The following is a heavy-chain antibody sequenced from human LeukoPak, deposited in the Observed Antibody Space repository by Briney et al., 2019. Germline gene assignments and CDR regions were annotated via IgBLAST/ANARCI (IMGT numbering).Heavy chain of an antibody. Sequence: SETPSLTCTVSGGSITSYYWSWIRQPPGKGLEWIGYMYYSGSTNYNPSLKSRVTMSVDTSRNQFFLRLSSVTAADTAVYYCARGGGSGWYVDYWGQGTLVTVSS. D-gene: IGHD6-19*01. CDR3: ARGGGSGWYVDY. V-gene: IGHV4-59*12. CDR1: GGSITSYY. CDR2: MYYSGST. J-gene: IGHJ4*02.